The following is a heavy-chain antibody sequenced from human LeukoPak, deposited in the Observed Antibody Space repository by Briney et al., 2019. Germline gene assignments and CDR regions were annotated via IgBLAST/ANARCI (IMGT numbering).Heavy chain of an antibody. CDR2: INHSGSA. CDR3: ARGQGTVTTH. CDR1: GGSISSYY. J-gene: IGHJ4*02. V-gene: IGHV4-34*01. Sequence: SETLSLTCTVSGGSISSYYWTWIRQPPGKGLEWIGEINHSGSANYNPSLMSRVTISLDTSKNHFSLNLSSVTAAGTAVYYCARGQGTVTTHWGQGTLVTVSS. D-gene: IGHD4-11*01.